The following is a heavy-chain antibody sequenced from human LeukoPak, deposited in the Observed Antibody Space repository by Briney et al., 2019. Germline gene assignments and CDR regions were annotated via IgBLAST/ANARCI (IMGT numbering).Heavy chain of an antibody. CDR3: AGVNSSGFDY. CDR2: IYYSGST. Sequence: PSETLSLTCTVSGASISGYYWSWIRQPPGKGLECIGYIYYSGSTNYNPSLKSRVTISVDTPKNQFSLKLSSVTAADTAVYYCAGVNSSGFDYWGQGTLVTVSS. CDR1: GASISGYY. D-gene: IGHD6-19*01. V-gene: IGHV4-59*01. J-gene: IGHJ4*02.